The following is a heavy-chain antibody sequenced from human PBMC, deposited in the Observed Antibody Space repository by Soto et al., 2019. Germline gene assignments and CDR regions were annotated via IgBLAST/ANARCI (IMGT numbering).Heavy chain of an antibody. V-gene: IGHV1-69*12. CDR3: ARDYTPYDSSGYYFNY. J-gene: IGHJ4*02. Sequence: QVQLVQSGAEVKKPGSSVKVSCKASGGTFSSYAISWVRQAPGQGLEWMGGIIPIFGTANYAQKFQGRVTITADESTSTAYMDLSSLRSEDTAVYYCARDYTPYDSSGYYFNYWGQGTLVTVSS. CDR1: GGTFSSYA. CDR2: IIPIFGTA. D-gene: IGHD3-22*01.